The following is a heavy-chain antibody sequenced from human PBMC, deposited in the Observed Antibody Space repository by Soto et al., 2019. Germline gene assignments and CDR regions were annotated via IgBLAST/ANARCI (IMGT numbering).Heavy chain of an antibody. CDR2: IYYSGST. V-gene: IGHV4-59*08. Sequence: LETLSLTCTVSGGSISSYYWSWIRQPPGKGLEWIGYIYYSGSTNYNPSLKSRVTISVDTSKNQFSLKLSSVTAADTAVYYCAIQGSSPFDYWGQGTLVTVSS. J-gene: IGHJ4*02. D-gene: IGHD6-6*01. CDR1: GGSISSYY. CDR3: AIQGSSPFDY.